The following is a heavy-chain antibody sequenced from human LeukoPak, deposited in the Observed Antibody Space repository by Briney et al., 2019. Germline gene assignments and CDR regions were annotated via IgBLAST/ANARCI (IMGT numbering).Heavy chain of an antibody. CDR1: GYTFTGYY. CDR3: ARIWFRADFDY. Sequence: ASVKVSCKASGYTFTGYYMHWVRQAPGQGLEWMGWINPNSDGTNYAQKFQGRVTMTRDTSISTAYMELSRLRSDDTAVYYCARIWFRADFDYWGQGTLVTVSS. D-gene: IGHD3-10*01. V-gene: IGHV1-2*02. CDR2: INPNSDGT. J-gene: IGHJ4*02.